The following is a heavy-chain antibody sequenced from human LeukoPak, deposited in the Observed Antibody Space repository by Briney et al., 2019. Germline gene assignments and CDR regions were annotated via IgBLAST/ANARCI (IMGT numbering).Heavy chain of an antibody. V-gene: IGHV1-2*02. CDR3: ATSSSVTHTRVP. CDR2: INPHSGAT. D-gene: IGHD5/OR15-5a*01. CDR1: GYGFSDVY. J-gene: IGHJ5*02. Sequence: ASVKVSCKASGYGFSDVYFNWVRQAPGQGLEWMGWINPHSGATNYAQRFQGRVSMDASIDTAYMELSRLTSDDTAVYYCATSSSVTHTRVPWSQGTLVTVSS.